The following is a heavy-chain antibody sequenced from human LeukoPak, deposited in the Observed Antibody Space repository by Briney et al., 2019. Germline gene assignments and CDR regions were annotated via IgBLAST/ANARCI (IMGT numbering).Heavy chain of an antibody. CDR2: IYYTGST. CDR3: ARQGPLTTVVTTRTNPFDY. D-gene: IGHD4-23*01. CDR1: GVSITSYY. J-gene: IGHJ4*02. V-gene: IGHV4-59*08. Sequence: SETLSLTCTVSGVSITSYYWSWVRQPPGRGLEWIGYIYYTGSTNYNPSLKSRVTISVDTSKNQFSLKLNSVTAADTAVYYCARQGPLTTVVTTRTNPFDYWGQGTLVTVSS.